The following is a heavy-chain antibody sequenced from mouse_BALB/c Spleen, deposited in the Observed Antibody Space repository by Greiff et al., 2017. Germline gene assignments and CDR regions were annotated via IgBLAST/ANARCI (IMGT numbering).Heavy chain of an antibody. V-gene: IGHV1S132*01. D-gene: IGHD4-1*01. Sequence: QVQLQQSGAELVRPGASVKLSCKTSGYIFTSYWIHWVKQRAGQGLEWIASIYPGTGSTYYNEKFKGKATLTADKPSSTAYMQLSSLTSEDAAVYFGARELGRGFDYWGQGTTLTVSS. CDR2: IYPGTGST. CDR1: GYIFTSYW. CDR3: ARELGRGFDY. J-gene: IGHJ2*01.